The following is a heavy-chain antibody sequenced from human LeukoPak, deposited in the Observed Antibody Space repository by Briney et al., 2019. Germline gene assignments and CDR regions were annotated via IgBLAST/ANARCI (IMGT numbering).Heavy chain of an antibody. CDR2: ISSSSSYI. CDR3: AREVVDY. Sequence: GGSLRLSCAASGFTVSGNYMSWVRQAPGKGLEWVSSISSSSSYIYYADSVKGRFTISRDNAKNSLYLQMNSLRAEDTAVYYCAREVVDYWGQGTLVTVSS. CDR1: GFTVSGNY. J-gene: IGHJ4*02. V-gene: IGHV3-21*01.